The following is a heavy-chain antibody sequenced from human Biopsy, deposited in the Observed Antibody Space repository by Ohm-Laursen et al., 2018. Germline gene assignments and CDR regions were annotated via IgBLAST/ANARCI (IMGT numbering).Heavy chain of an antibody. Sequence: SDTLSLTCSVSGGSTNDYFWSWIRQPAGKGLEWIGRIYTSGSSNKNPSLMSRVTMSVDTSKKQFSLKVYSVTAADTAVYYCARDYGLELGGLEAFDIWGQGTMVTVSS. CDR3: ARDYGLELGGLEAFDI. J-gene: IGHJ3*02. V-gene: IGHV4-4*07. CDR2: IYTSGSS. D-gene: IGHD1-7*01. CDR1: GGSTNDYF.